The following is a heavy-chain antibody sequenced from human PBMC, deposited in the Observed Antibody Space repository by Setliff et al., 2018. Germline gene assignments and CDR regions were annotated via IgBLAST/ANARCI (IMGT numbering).Heavy chain of an antibody. V-gene: IGHV4-39*01. CDR3: ARLKVGNNWPDY. J-gene: IGHJ4*02. CDR2: LYPSGFT. Sequence: SETLSLTCSVSGASVSSNDYFWAWIRQPPRERLHWIGTLYPSGFTYYNPSLRVRVTISADSSKDELSLSLQSVTAADSAVYYWARLKVGNNWPDYWGQGTLVTVSS. CDR1: GASVSSNDYF. D-gene: IGHD1-1*01.